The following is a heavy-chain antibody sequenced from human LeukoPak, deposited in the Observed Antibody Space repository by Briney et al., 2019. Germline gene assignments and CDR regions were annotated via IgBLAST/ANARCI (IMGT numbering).Heavy chain of an antibody. V-gene: IGHV3-30*02. D-gene: IGHD5-18*01. J-gene: IGHJ4*02. CDR3: ARGAWIQLWLHGDY. CDR1: GFTFRSYG. CDR2: IWYDEITK. Sequence: GGSLRLSCVASGFTFRSYGIHWVRQAPGKGLEWLAFIWYDEITKNYADSVKGRFTISRDNSKNTLYVQMNSLRPDDTAVYYCARGAWIQLWLHGDYWGQGTLVTVSS.